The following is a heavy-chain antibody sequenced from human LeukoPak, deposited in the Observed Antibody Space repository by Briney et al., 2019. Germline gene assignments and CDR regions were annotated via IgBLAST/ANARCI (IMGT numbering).Heavy chain of an antibody. D-gene: IGHD1/OR15-1a*01. Sequence: PGGSLRLSCVVSGFTFRSYWMSWVRQAPGKGLEWVANIRPDGSDEYNVDSVKGRFTISRDNAKNSLYLQMNSLRAEDTAVYYCAREGTDYWGQGTLVTVSS. CDR3: AREGTDY. J-gene: IGHJ4*02. CDR1: GFTFRSYW. V-gene: IGHV3-7*01. CDR2: IRPDGSDE.